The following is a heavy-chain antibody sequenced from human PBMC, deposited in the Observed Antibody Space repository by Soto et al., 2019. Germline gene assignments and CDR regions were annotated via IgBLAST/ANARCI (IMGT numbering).Heavy chain of an antibody. CDR1: GDSISTFY. CDR3: ARGRSVSTCGADSSDYFYFFGY. V-gene: IGHV4-59*01. D-gene: IGHD3-22*01. J-gene: IGHJ4*01. Sequence: KSSETLSLTCTVSGDSISTFYCGWIRQTPGKELEWIGNVYYTGSTNYNPSLKSRGTISVDRSKNQFSLKLTSANAADTAVYYCARGRSVSTCGADSSDYFYFFGYWGQGTQVAVSS. CDR2: VYYTGST.